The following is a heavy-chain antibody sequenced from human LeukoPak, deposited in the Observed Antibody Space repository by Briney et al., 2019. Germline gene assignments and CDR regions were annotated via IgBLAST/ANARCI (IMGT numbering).Heavy chain of an antibody. Sequence: GGSLRLSCAASGFTFSSYSMNWVRQAPGKGLEWVSSISSSSSYIYYADSVKGRFTTSRDNAKNSLYLQMNSLRAEDTAVYYCARDWYYDSSGYYIFGEDAFDIWGQGTMVTVSS. CDR2: ISSSSSYI. J-gene: IGHJ3*02. D-gene: IGHD3-22*01. CDR3: ARDWYYDSSGYYIFGEDAFDI. V-gene: IGHV3-21*01. CDR1: GFTFSSYS.